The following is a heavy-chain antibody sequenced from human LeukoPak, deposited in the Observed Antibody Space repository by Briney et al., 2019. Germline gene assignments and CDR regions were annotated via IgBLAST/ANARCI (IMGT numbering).Heavy chain of an antibody. V-gene: IGHV3-23*01. J-gene: IGHJ4*02. CDR3: AKAYGDYHLHFDY. CDR1: GFTFSSYA. D-gene: IGHD4-17*01. CDR2: ISGSGGST. Sequence: GGSLRLSCAASGFTFSSYAMSWVRQAPGKGLEWVSGISGSGGSTYYADSVKGRFTISRANPKTTLYLQMNSLRAEDTAVYYCAKAYGDYHLHFDYWGQGTLVTVSS.